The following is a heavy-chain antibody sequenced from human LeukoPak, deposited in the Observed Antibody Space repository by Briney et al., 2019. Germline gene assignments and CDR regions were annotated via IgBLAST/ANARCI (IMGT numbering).Heavy chain of an antibody. CDR1: GYIFTSYW. V-gene: IGHV5-51*01. CDR2: IYPGDSDT. J-gene: IGHJ4*02. CDR3: ARYRGYSGYDLNY. Sequence: GASLQISCQGSGYIFTSYWIGWVRQVPGKGLEWMGIIYPGDSDTRYSPSFQGQVTISADKSISTAYLQWSSLKASDTAMYYCARYRGYSGYDLNYWGQGTLVTVSS. D-gene: IGHD5-12*01.